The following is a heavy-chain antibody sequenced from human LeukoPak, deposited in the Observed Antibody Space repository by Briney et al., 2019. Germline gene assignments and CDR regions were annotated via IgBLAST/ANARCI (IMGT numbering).Heavy chain of an antibody. V-gene: IGHV3-48*01. J-gene: IGHJ4*02. Sequence: PGGSLRLSCAASGFTFSSYSMNWVRQTPGKGLEWVSYISSSSSTIYYADSVKGRFTISRDNAKNSLYLQMNSLRAEDTALYYCARDGDINSWFSVLDHWGQGSLVTVSS. CDR1: GFTFSSYS. CDR2: ISSSSSTI. D-gene: IGHD2-15*01. CDR3: ARDGDINSWFSVLDH.